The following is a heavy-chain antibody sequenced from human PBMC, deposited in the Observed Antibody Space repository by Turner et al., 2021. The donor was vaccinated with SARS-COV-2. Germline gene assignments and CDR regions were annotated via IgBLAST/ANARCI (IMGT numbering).Heavy chain of an antibody. J-gene: IGHJ4*02. CDR2: SDTDGSTT. Sequence: EGQLVESGGGLVQPGGSLRLSCTASGFTFSSYWMHWVRQAPGQGLMWVSRSDTDGSTTSYADSVKGRFTISRDNAKNTLYLQMNSLRAEDTAVYYCATSRSFDYWGQGTLVTVSS. CDR1: GFTFSSYW. V-gene: IGHV3-74*01. D-gene: IGHD6-13*01. CDR3: ATSRSFDY.